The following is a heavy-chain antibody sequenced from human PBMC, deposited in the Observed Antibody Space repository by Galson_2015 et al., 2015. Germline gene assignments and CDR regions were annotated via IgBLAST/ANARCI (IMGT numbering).Heavy chain of an antibody. D-gene: IGHD5-18*01. J-gene: IGHJ4*02. CDR2: IYHSGST. Sequence: SETLSLTCAVSGDSISSSKLWSWVRQPPGKGLEWIGEIYHSGSTNYNPSLKSRVTISVDESKNQFSLKLSSVTAADTAVYYCARGSVDTAVVRGRRFDYWGQGTPVTVSS. V-gene: IGHV4-4*02. CDR1: GDSISSSKL. CDR3: ARGSVDTAVVRGRRFDY.